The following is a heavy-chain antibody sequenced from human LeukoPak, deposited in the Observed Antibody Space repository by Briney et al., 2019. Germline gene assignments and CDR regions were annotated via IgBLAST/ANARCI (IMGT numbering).Heavy chain of an antibody. V-gene: IGHV3-23*01. CDR1: GFTFSSYA. J-gene: IGHJ3*02. Sequence: PGVSLRLSCAASGFTFSSYAMSWVRQAPGKGLEWVSAISGSGGSTYDADSVKGRFTISRDNSKNTLYLQMNSLRAEDTAVYYCAKDRNTMIVVDPYDAFDIWGQGTMVTVSS. D-gene: IGHD3-22*01. CDR2: ISGSGGST. CDR3: AKDRNTMIVVDPYDAFDI.